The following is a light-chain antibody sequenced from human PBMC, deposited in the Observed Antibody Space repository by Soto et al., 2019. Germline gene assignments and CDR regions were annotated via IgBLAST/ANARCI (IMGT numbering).Light chain of an antibody. CDR1: QSVSSSH. CDR2: GAS. J-gene: IGKJ5*01. CDR3: QQYNNWPIT. Sequence: ENVLTKSPGTLSLSPEVRATLSSRASQSVSSSHLAWYQQKPGQAPRLLIYGASRRATGIPDRFTGSGSGTDFTLTISRLEPEDFEIYYCQQYNNWPITFGQGTRVDIK. V-gene: IGKV3-20*01.